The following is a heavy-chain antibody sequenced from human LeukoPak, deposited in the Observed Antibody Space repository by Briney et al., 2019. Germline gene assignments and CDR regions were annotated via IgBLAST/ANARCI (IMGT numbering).Heavy chain of an antibody. V-gene: IGHV3-48*03. J-gene: IGHJ6*04. Sequence: GGSLRLSCAAAGFTVSSYEMNWVRQAPGKGLEWGSYISSSGSTILYADSVKGRFTISRDNAKNSLDRQMNRLTAADTAVYYCARANTVTGYGDSGMDVWGKGTTVTVSS. CDR1: GFTVSSYE. CDR2: ISSSGSTI. CDR3: ARANTVTGYGDSGMDV. D-gene: IGHD4-17*01.